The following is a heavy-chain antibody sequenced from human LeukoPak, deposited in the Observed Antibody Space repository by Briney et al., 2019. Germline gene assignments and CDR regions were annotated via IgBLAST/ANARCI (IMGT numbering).Heavy chain of an antibody. Sequence: GGSLRLSCAASGFIFNNYWISWVRQAPGEGLEWVANIKQDGSDKYYVDSVKGRFTISRDNAKNSLYLQMNSLRAEDTAVYYCARDSGYDFWSGYYQTTPGAFDIWGQGTMVTVSS. CDR3: ARDSGYDFWSGYYQTTPGAFDI. J-gene: IGHJ3*02. CDR1: GFIFNNYW. CDR2: IKQDGSDK. V-gene: IGHV3-7*01. D-gene: IGHD3-3*01.